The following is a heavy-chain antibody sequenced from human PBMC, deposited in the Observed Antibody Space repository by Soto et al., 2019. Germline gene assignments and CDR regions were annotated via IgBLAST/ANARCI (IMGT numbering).Heavy chain of an antibody. CDR3: ARVLYRLLNYYDFWNDTSDY. CDR1: GYTFTSYD. V-gene: IGHV1-8*01. Sequence: QVQLVQSGAEVKKPGASVKVSCKASGYTFTSYDINWVRQATGQGLEWMGLMNPNSGKPGYAQKYQRRVTITMKTYISTAYMELSSLRSEDTAVYYCARVLYRLLNYYDFWNDTSDYWSQGTLVTVSS. D-gene: IGHD3-3*01. J-gene: IGHJ4*02. CDR2: MNPNSGKP.